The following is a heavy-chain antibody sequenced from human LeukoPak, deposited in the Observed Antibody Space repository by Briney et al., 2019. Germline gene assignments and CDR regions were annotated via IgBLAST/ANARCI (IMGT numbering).Heavy chain of an antibody. CDR1: GFTFSSYT. D-gene: IGHD3-3*01. V-gene: IGHV3-23*01. J-gene: IGHJ4*02. Sequence: GGSLRLSCAASGFTFSSYTMNWVRQAPGKGLEWVSGISGHGGTTFYADSVKGRFTISRDNSKNTLYLQMNSLRAEDTAVYYCARGTDFWSGYCDYWGQGTLVTVSS. CDR2: ISGHGGTT. CDR3: ARGTDFWSGYCDY.